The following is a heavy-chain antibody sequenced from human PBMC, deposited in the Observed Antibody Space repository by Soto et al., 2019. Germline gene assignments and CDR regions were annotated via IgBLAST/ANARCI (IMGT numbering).Heavy chain of an antibody. D-gene: IGHD3-22*01. V-gene: IGHV3-23*01. CDR2: ISSSGAST. CDR1: AFTFSSYA. CDR3: AKTSNGYPYYFDY. J-gene: IGHJ4*02. Sequence: LRLSCAASAFTFSSYAMTWVRQSPGKGLEWVSTISSSGASTYYADSVKGRFTISRDNSKNTLYLQMNSLRAEDTAVYYCAKTSNGYPYYFDYWGQGALVTVSS.